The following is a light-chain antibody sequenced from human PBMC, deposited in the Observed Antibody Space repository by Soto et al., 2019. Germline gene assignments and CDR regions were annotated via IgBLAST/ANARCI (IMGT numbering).Light chain of an antibody. CDR1: QSISSW. Sequence: DIQMTQSPSTLSASLGDRVTITCRASQSISSWLAWYQQKPGKAPKLLIYKASSLESGVPSRFSGSESGTEFTLTISSLQPDDFATYDCQQYTTYWRTCGQGPKGEIK. V-gene: IGKV1-5*03. J-gene: IGKJ1*01. CDR3: QQYTTYWRT. CDR2: KAS.